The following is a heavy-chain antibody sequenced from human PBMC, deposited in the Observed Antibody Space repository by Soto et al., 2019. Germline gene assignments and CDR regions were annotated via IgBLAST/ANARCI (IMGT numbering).Heavy chain of an antibody. J-gene: IGHJ5*02. V-gene: IGHV3-11*06. CDR1: GFTFSDYY. Sequence: GGSLRLSCAASGFTFSDYYMSWIRQAPGKGLEWVSYISSSSSYTNYADSVKGRFTISRDNAKNSLYLQMNSLRAEDTAVYYCARTPPSGKNWFDPWGQRTLVTVSS. D-gene: IGHD1-1*01. CDR3: ARTPPSGKNWFDP. CDR2: ISSSSSYT.